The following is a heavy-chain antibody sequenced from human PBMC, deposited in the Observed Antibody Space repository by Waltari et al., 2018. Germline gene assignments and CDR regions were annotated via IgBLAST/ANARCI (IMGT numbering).Heavy chain of an antibody. D-gene: IGHD3-10*01. CDR3: ARDRYYYGSGSSNYFDY. J-gene: IGHJ4*02. CDR1: GGSFSGYY. Sequence: QVQLQQWGAGLLKPSETLSLTCAVYGGSFSGYYWSWIRQPPGKGLEWIGERNQSGNTNYNPSPKSRVTISGDTSKNQFSLKLSSVTAADTAVYYCARDRYYYGSGSSNYFDYWGQGTLVTVSS. CDR2: RNQSGNT. V-gene: IGHV4-34*01.